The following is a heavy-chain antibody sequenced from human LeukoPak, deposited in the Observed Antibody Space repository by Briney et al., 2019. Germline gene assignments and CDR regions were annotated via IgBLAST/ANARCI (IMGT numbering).Heavy chain of an antibody. J-gene: IGHJ4*02. CDR3: ARARRGGTLGY. D-gene: IGHD2-15*01. CDR2: ISAYNGNT. CDR1: GYTFTSYG. V-gene: IGHV1-18*01. Sequence: AASVKVSCKASGYTFTSYGISWLRQAPGQGLEWMGWISAYNGNTNYAQKLQGRVTMTTDTSTSTAYMELRSLRSDDTAVYYCARARRGGTLGYWGQGTLVTVSS.